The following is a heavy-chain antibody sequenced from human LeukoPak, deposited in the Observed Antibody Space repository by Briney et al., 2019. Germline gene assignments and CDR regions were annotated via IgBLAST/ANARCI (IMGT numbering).Heavy chain of an antibody. J-gene: IGHJ4*02. V-gene: IGHV3-21*01. CDR3: ARVDGDYVTPQ. Sequence: GGSLRLSCAASGFTFSSYSMNWVRQAPGKGLEWVSSISSSSSYIYYADSVKGRFTISRDNAKNSLYLQMNSLRAEDTAVYYCARVDGDYVTPQWGQGTLVTVSS. D-gene: IGHD4-17*01. CDR2: ISSSSSYI. CDR1: GFTFSSYS.